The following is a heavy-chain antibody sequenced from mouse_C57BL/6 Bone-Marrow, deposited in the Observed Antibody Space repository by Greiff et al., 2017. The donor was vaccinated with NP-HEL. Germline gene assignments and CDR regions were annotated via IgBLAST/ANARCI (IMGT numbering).Heavy chain of an antibody. D-gene: IGHD2-3*01. CDR1: GFTFSDYY. CDR3: ARDDGYSWFAY. J-gene: IGHJ3*01. Sequence: EVQRVESEGGLVQPGSSMKLSCTASGFTFSDYYMAWVRQVPEKGLEWVANINYDGSSTYYLASLKSRFIISKDNAQNILYPQMSSLKSEDTATYYCARDDGYSWFAYWGQGTLVTVSA. CDR2: INYDGSST. V-gene: IGHV5-16*01.